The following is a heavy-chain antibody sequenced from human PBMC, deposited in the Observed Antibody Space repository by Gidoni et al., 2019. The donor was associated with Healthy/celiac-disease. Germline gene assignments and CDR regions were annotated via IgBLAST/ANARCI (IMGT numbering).Heavy chain of an antibody. CDR1: GASVSSGSYC. V-gene: IGHV4-61*01. J-gene: IGHJ3*02. Sequence: QVQLQESGPGLVKPSATLSLTGTVSGASVSSGSYCWSWIRQPPGKGLEWIGYIYYSGSTNYNPSLKSRVTISVDTSKNQFSLKLSSVTAADTAVYYCARDSPTMPDAFDIWGQGTMVTVSS. D-gene: IGHD2-2*01. CDR3: ARDSPTMPDAFDI. CDR2: IYYSGST.